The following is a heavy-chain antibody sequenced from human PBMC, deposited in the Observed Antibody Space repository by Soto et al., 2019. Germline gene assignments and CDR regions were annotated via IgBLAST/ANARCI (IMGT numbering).Heavy chain of an antibody. CDR3: AIDDLNYVEAARDAFDI. D-gene: IGHD1-7*01. CDR2: ISAYNGNT. Sequence: ASVKVSCKASGYTFTSYGISWVRQAPGQGLEWMGWISAYNGNTNYAQKLQGRVTMTTDTSTSTAYMELRSLRSDDTAVYYCAIDDLNYVEAARDAFDIWGQGTMVTVSS. CDR1: GYTFTSYG. V-gene: IGHV1-18*01. J-gene: IGHJ3*02.